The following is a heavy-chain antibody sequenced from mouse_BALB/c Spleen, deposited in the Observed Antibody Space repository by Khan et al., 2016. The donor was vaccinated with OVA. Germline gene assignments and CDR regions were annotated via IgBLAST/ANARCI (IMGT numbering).Heavy chain of an antibody. J-gene: IGHJ3*01. CDR1: GYIFTDYA. Sequence: QVQLKLPGAELVRPGVSVRISCKVSGYIFTDYAMLWVKQSHPKSLEWIGVISTYYGDADYNQMFKGKATMTVDRSSSTAYMELARLTSKDSAVYCCARGGKFAYWDQEALITVTA. V-gene: IGHV1S137*01. CDR2: ISTYYGDA. CDR3: ARGGKFAY. D-gene: IGHD1-1*02.